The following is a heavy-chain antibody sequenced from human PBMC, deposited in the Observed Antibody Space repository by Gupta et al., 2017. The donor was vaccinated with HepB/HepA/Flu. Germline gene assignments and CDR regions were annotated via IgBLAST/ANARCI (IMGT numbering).Heavy chain of an antibody. CDR1: GGSFSGYY. Sequence: QVQLQQWGAGLLKLSETLSLTCAVYGGSFSGYYWSWIRQPPGKGLEWIGEINHSGSTNYNPSLKSRVTISVDTSKNQFSLKLSSVTAADTAVYYCARGPPHTVTLAGVTKNWFDPWGQGTLVTVSS. J-gene: IGHJ5*02. D-gene: IGHD4-11*01. CDR3: ARGPPHTVTLAGVTKNWFDP. V-gene: IGHV4-34*01. CDR2: INHSGST.